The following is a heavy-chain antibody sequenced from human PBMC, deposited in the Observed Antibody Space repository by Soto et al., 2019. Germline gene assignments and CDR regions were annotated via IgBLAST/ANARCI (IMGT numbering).Heavy chain of an antibody. V-gene: IGHV4-59*01. D-gene: IGHD3-3*01. CDR1: GGSISTYY. CDR2: IFYSDNT. Sequence: SETLSLTCTVSGGSISTYYWSWIRQSPGKGLEWIGYIFYSDNTSYNPSLRSRVTISVDTSKSQFSLKLTSVTAADTAVYYCARGGETYYDFWSGFSPIDYWGQGALVTVSS. J-gene: IGHJ4*02. CDR3: ARGGETYYDFWSGFSPIDY.